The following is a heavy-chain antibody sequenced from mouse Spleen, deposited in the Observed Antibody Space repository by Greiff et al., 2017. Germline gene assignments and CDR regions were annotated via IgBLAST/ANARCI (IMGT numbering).Heavy chain of an antibody. D-gene: IGHD1-1*01. CDR1: GYTFTSYW. J-gene: IGHJ3*01. Sequence: QVQLQQPGAELVKPGASVKLSCKASGYTFTSYWMQWVKQRPGQGLEWIGEIDPSDSYTNYNQKFKGKATLTVDTSSSTAYMQLSSLTSEDSAVYYCAGDYYGSEGFAYWGQGTLVTVSA. V-gene: IGHV1-50*01. CDR3: AGDYYGSEGFAY. CDR2: IDPSDSYT.